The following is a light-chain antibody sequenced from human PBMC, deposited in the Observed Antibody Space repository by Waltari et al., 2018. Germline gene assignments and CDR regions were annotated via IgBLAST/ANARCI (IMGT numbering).Light chain of an antibody. CDR2: EVG. CDR1: SSDVGAYNY. Sequence: QSALTQPRSVSGSPGQSVTISCTGTSSDVGAYNYVSWYQQHPGKAPKLMIYEVGKRPSGVPERFTGSKSVTTASLTISGLQAEDEADYYCCSHAGSSVVFGGGTKLTVL. CDR3: CSHAGSSVV. J-gene: IGLJ2*01. V-gene: IGLV2-11*01.